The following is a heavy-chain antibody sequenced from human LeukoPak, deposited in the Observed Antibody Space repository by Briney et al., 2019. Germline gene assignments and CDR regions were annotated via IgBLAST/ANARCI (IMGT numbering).Heavy chain of an antibody. V-gene: IGHV3-30*03. D-gene: IGHD3-10*01. CDR1: GFTFSTHG. CDR3: AASSGSYHY. CDR2: ISYDGSDQ. Sequence: GGSLRLSCAASGFTFSTHGLHWVRQAPGKGLEWPAIISYDGSDQYDADSVKGRFTISRDNTKNTLSLQMSSLTDENTAVYYCAASSGSYHYWGQGTLVIVSS. J-gene: IGHJ4*02.